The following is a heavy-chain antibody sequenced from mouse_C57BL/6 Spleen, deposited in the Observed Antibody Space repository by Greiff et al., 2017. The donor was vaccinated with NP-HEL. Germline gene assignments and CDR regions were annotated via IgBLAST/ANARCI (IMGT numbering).Heavy chain of an antibody. D-gene: IGHD1-1*01. CDR3: ARDGNYGFAY. J-gene: IGHJ3*01. V-gene: IGHV5-4*01. Sequence: EVQVVESGGGLVKPGGSLKLSCAASGFTFSSYAMSWVRQTPEKRLEWVATISDGGSYTYYPDNVKGRFTISRDNAKNNLYLQMSHLKSEDTAMYYCARDGNYGFAYWGQGTLVTVSA. CDR2: ISDGGSYT. CDR1: GFTFSSYA.